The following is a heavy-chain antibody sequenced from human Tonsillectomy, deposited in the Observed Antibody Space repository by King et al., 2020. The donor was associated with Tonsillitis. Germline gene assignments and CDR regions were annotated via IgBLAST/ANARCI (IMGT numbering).Heavy chain of an antibody. J-gene: IGHJ6*02. CDR3: AKDPTAHAAYYYYAMDV. V-gene: IGHV3-23*04. CDR2: ISGTGGST. CDR1: GFTFSYYG. Sequence: VQLVESGGGLVQPGGSLRLSCVASGFTFSYYGMSWVRQAPGKGLEWVSVISGTGGSTYYADSVKGRFTISRDNSKNTLYLQMNSLRAEDTAVYYCAKDPTAHAAYYYYAMDVWGQGTTVTVSS.